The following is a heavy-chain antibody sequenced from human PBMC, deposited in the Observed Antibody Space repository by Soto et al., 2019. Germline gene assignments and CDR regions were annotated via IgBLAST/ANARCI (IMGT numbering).Heavy chain of an antibody. D-gene: IGHD3-3*01. CDR2: TSYDGSKT. CDR3: AKTPTIFGVVSRHYFDY. J-gene: IGHJ4*02. CDR1: GFSFSDYG. Sequence: QVQLVESGGGVVQPGRSQRLSCAASGFSFSDYGMHWARQPPGKGLEWVAYTSYDGSKTYYADSVMGRFTISRDNSKNTLFLQMNSLRPEDTAMYYCAKTPTIFGVVSRHYFDYWGQGTLVTVSS. V-gene: IGHV3-30*18.